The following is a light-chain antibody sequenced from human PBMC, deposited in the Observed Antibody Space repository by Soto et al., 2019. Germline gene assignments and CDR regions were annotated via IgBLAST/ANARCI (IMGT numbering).Light chain of an antibody. Sequence: QSVLTQPPSGSATPGQKVTISCSGSSSNIGRHYVSWYQQVPGTAPKVLICDNDKRPSGIPDRFSGSKSGTSATLGITGLQPGDEADYYCGTYDSGLDYWVFGGGTKLTVL. CDR3: GTYDSGLDYWV. V-gene: IGLV1-51*01. CDR1: SSNIGRHY. CDR2: DND. J-gene: IGLJ2*01.